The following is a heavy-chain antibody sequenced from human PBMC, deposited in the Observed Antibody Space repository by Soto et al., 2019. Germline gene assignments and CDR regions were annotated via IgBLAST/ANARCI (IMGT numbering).Heavy chain of an antibody. CDR3: AREGAEGYCSGGSCYD. Sequence: QVQLVQSGAEVKKPGSSVKVSCKASGGTFRSYAISWVRQAPGQGLEWMGGIIPIFGTANYAQKFQGRVTITADESTSTAYMELSSLRSEDTAVYYCAREGAEGYCSGGSCYDWGQGTLVTVSS. J-gene: IGHJ4*02. V-gene: IGHV1-69*01. D-gene: IGHD2-15*01. CDR1: GGTFRSYA. CDR2: IIPIFGTA.